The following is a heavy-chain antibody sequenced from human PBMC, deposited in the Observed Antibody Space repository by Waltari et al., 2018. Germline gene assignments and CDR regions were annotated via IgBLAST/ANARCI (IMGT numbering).Heavy chain of an antibody. J-gene: IGHJ4*02. Sequence: VHLVQSGAEVKKPGASVKFSCKVSGYTIPAFSLHWVRHAPGQGLEWMGGCDPEDGETIYAQKFQGRVNMTEYTYTETAYMGLSSMRVEDRAVYYCATVVRRFLEWLPSYLDYWGQGTLVTVSS. D-gene: IGHD3-3*01. CDR3: ATVVRRFLEWLPSYLDY. V-gene: IGHV1-24*01. CDR1: GYTIPAFS. CDR2: CDPEDGET.